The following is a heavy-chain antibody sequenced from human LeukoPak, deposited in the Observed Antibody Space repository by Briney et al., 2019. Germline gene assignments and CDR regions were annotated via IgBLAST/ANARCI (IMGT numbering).Heavy chain of an antibody. D-gene: IGHD6-19*01. CDR2: ISGSGDNT. J-gene: IGHJ4*02. Sequence: GGSLRLSCAASGFSFSSYAMSWVRQAPGKGLEWVSSISGSGDNTYYAESVKGRFTISRDNSKNTLFLQMNSLRAEDTAVFYCANRSGYPTGWFFDCWGQGTLVTVSS. CDR1: GFSFSSYA. CDR3: ANRSGYPTGWFFDC. V-gene: IGHV3-23*01.